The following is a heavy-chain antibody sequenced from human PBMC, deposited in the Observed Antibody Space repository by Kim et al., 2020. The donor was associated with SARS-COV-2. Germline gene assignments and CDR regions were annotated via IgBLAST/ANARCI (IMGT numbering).Heavy chain of an antibody. Sequence: GGSLRLSCAASGFTFDDYAMHWVRQAPGKGLEWVSGIRWNSGSIGYADSVKGRFTISRDNAKNSLYLQMNSLRAEDTALYYCAKALRYSSGWYWDYWGQRTLVTVSS. J-gene: IGHJ4*02. D-gene: IGHD6-19*01. CDR3: AKALRYSSGWYWDY. V-gene: IGHV3-9*01. CDR2: IRWNSGSI. CDR1: GFTFDDYA.